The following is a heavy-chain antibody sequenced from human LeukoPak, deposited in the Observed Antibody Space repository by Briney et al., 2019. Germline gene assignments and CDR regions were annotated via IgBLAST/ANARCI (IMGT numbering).Heavy chain of an antibody. D-gene: IGHD1-26*01. Sequence: PGGSLRLSCAASGFTFSAYAMTWVRQAPGKGLEWLSFMTTSGNTIFYAESVKDRFTISRDNAKKSLYLQMNSLRDEDTAVYYCARVGGATAVTMYFEYWGQGTLVTVSS. CDR1: GFTFSAYA. V-gene: IGHV3-48*02. CDR3: ARVGGATAVTMYFEY. CDR2: MTTSGNTI. J-gene: IGHJ4*02.